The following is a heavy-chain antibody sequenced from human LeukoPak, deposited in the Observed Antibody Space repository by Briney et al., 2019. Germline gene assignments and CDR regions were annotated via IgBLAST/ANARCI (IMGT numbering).Heavy chain of an antibody. CDR3: ARHDLGGSSPFDY. V-gene: IGHV1-46*01. CDR1: GYTFTNYY. J-gene: IGHJ4*02. CDR2: INPSGSST. Sequence: GASVKVSCKTFGYTFTNYYMHWVRQAPGQGLEWMGIINPSGSSTTYAQKFQGRVTMTRDTSTSTDFMELSSLRSEDTAAYYCARHDLGGSSPFDYWGQGTLVTVSS. D-gene: IGHD2-15*01.